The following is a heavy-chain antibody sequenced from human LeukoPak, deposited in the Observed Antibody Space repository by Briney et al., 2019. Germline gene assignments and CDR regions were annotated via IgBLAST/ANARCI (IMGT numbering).Heavy chain of an antibody. D-gene: IGHD5-24*01. J-gene: IGHJ3*02. V-gene: IGHV1-46*01. CDR2: INPSGGCT. CDR3: AREYLEMATIERDAFDI. Sequence: ASVKVSCKASGYTFTSYYMHWVRQAPGQGLEWMGIINPSGGCTSYAQKFQGRVTMTRDTSTSTVYMELSSLRSEDTAVYYCAREYLEMATIERDAFDIWGQGTMVTVSS. CDR1: GYTFTSYY.